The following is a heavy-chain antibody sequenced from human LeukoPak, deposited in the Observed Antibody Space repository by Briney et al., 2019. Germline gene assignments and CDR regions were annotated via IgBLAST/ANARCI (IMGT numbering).Heavy chain of an antibody. CDR1: GGSISSGSYY. V-gene: IGHV4-61*02. CDR2: IYTSETT. CDR3: ARFIAAAGTPSYYMDV. Sequence: SETLSLTCTVSGGSISSGSYYWSWIRQPAGKGLEWIGRIYTSETTNDNPSLKSRVTISVDTSKNQFSLQLNSVTPEDTAVYYCARFIAAAGTPSYYMDVWGKGTTVTVSS. D-gene: IGHD6-13*01. J-gene: IGHJ6*03.